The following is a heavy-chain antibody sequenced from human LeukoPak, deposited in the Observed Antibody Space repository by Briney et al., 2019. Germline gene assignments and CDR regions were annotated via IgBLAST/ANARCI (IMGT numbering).Heavy chain of an antibody. CDR2: IKQDGSEK. D-gene: IGHD2/OR15-2a*01. V-gene: IGHV3-7*01. J-gene: IGHJ4*02. CDR1: GFTFSSYW. Sequence: GALRLSCGASGFTFSSYWMSWVRQAPGKGLEGVANIKQDGSEKYYMDTVKGRFHISRDNAKNSLYLQMNSLRAEDTAVYYCAKYLNYFDYWGQGTLVTVSS. CDR3: AKYLNYFDY.